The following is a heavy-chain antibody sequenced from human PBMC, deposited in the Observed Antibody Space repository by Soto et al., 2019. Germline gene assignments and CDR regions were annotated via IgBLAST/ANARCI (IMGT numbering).Heavy chain of an antibody. V-gene: IGHV1-18*01. CDR1: GYTFTSYG. J-gene: IGHJ6*02. CDR2: ISAYNGNT. CDR3: ARFRVTGTTDYYYGMDV. D-gene: IGHD1-20*01. Sequence: GASVKVSCKASGYTFTSYGISWVRQAPGQGLEWMGWISAYNGNTNYAQKLQGRVTMTTDTSTSTAYMELRSLRSDDTAVYYCARFRVTGTTDYYYGMDVWGQGTTVTVSS.